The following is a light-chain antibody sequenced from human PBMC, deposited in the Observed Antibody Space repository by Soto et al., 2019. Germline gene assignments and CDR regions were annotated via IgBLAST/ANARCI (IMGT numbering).Light chain of an antibody. CDR2: AAS. J-gene: IGKJ5*01. Sequence: DIQMTQSPSSLSASVGDRVTITCRASQSIRRYLNWYQQKPGKAPKLLIYAASSLQSGVPSRFSGSGSGTDFTLTISSLQPEDFATYYCQQSYSTHITFGQGTRLEIK. CDR3: QQSYSTHIT. CDR1: QSIRRY. V-gene: IGKV1-39*01.